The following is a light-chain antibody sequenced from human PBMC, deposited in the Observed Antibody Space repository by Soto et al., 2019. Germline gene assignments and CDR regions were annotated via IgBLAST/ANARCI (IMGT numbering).Light chain of an antibody. CDR1: QSVSSY. CDR2: DAS. Sequence: EIVLTQSPATLSLSPGERATLSCRASQSVSSYLAWYQQKPGQAPRLLIYDASNRATGIPARFSCSGSGTDFTLTISSLEPEDFAVYYCQQRSNWPPLTFGGGPKVEIQ. CDR3: QQRSNWPPLT. J-gene: IGKJ4*01. V-gene: IGKV3-11*01.